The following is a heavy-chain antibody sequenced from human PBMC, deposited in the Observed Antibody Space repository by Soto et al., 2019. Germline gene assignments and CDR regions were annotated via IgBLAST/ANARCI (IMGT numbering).Heavy chain of an antibody. Sequence: SETLSLTCTVSGGSISSSSYYWGWIRQPPGKGLKWIGSIYYSGSTYYNPSLKSRVTISVDTSKNQFSLKLSSVTAADTAVYYCARLGPQTLAAADTYNWFDPWGQGTLVTV. CDR3: ARLGPQTLAAADTYNWFDP. V-gene: IGHV4-39*01. CDR2: IYYSGST. J-gene: IGHJ5*02. D-gene: IGHD6-13*01. CDR1: GGSISSSSYY.